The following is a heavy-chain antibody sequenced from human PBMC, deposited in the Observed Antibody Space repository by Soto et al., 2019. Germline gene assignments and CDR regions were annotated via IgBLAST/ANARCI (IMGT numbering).Heavy chain of an antibody. CDR3: AGTTSHQWYYMDV. CDR1: GDSLSRNSAA. J-gene: IGHJ6*03. Sequence: SQTLSLTCAISGDSLSRNSAAWNWIRLSPSRGLEWLARTYYRSRWYNDYAVSVRSRITVNPDTSKNQFSLQLTSVTPEDTAVYYCAGTTSHQWYYMDVWGKGTTVTVSS. V-gene: IGHV6-1*01. D-gene: IGHD1-7*01. CDR2: TYYRSRWYN.